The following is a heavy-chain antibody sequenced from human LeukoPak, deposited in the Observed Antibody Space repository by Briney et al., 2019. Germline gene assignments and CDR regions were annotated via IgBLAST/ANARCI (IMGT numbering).Heavy chain of an antibody. CDR1: GASISSSTYY. CDR2: IYYSGST. J-gene: IGHJ6*02. V-gene: IGHV4-30-4*01. CDR3: ARGYVNDYGDYGHGMDV. D-gene: IGHD4-17*01. Sequence: PSETLSLTCSVSGASISSSTYYWSWIRQPPGKGLEWIGYIYYSGSTYYNPSLKSRVTISVDTSKNQFSLKLSSVTAADTAVYYCARGYVNDYGDYGHGMDVWGQGTTVTVSS.